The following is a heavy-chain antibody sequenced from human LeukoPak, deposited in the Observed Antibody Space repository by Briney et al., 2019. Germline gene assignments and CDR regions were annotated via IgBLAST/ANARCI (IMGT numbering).Heavy chain of an antibody. CDR2: IIPIFGTA. D-gene: IGHD3-10*01. CDR1: GGTFSSYA. J-gene: IGHJ4*02. V-gene: IGHV1-69*05. Sequence: SSVKVSCQAPGGTFSSYAISWVRQAPGQGLEWMGRIIPIFGTANYAQKFQGRVTITTDESTSTAYMELSSLRSEDTAVYYCASPLYGSGSTQDYFDYWGQGTLVTVSS. CDR3: ASPLYGSGSTQDYFDY.